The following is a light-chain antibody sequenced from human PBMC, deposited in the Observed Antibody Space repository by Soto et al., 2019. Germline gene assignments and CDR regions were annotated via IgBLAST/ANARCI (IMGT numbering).Light chain of an antibody. CDR3: QQSFITPWT. CDR1: QSISDY. J-gene: IGKJ1*01. CDR2: GAS. V-gene: IGKV1-39*01. Sequence: DIQLTQSPSSLSASVGDRVTITCRASQSISDYLNWYQQKPGTAPKLLIYGASTLQSGVPSRFSGSASEKDFTLTISSLQPGDFATYYCQQSFITPWTFGQGTKVDIX.